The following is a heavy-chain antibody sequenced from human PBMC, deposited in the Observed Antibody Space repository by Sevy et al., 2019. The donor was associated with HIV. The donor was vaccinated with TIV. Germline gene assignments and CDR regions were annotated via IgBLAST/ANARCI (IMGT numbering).Heavy chain of an antibody. J-gene: IGHJ4*02. D-gene: IGHD3-22*01. V-gene: IGHV3-23*01. Sequence: GGSLRLSCAASGFTFGSYAMSWVRQAPGKGLEWVSAISGSGGITDYADSVKGRFTFSRDGSKNTLYLQMNSLRAEDRTVYYSAREFYYDVTGYVRGYFDYWGQGTLVTVSS. CDR2: ISGSGGIT. CDR1: GFTFGSYA. CDR3: AREFYYDVTGYVRGYFDY.